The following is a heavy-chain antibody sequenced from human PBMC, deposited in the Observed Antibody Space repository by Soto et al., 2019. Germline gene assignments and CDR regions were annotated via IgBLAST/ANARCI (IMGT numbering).Heavy chain of an antibody. V-gene: IGHV4-39*01. J-gene: IGHJ4*02. D-gene: IGHD5-12*01. Sequence: QLQLQESGPGLVKPSETLSLTCTVSGGSISSSSYYWGWIRQPPGKGLEWIGSIYYSGSTYYNPSLKSRVTMSVDTSKNQFSLTLSSVTAADTAVYYCARLRRDGYNWDYWGQGTLVTVSS. CDR2: IYYSGST. CDR3: ARLRRDGYNWDY. CDR1: GGSISSSSYY.